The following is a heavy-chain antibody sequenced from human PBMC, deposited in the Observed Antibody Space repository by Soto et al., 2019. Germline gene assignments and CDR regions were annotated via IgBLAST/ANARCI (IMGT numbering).Heavy chain of an antibody. D-gene: IGHD1-26*01. CDR1: GFTFSSYA. J-gene: IGHJ4*02. CDR3: ASESRIVGATLHY. CDR2: ISYDGSNK. Sequence: QVQLVESGGGVVQPGRPLRLSCAASGFTFSSYAMHWVRQAPGKGLEWVAVISYDGSNKYYADSVKGRFTISRDNSKNTMYLQKNSLRAEDTAVYYCASESRIVGATLHYWGQGTLVTVSS. V-gene: IGHV3-30-3*01.